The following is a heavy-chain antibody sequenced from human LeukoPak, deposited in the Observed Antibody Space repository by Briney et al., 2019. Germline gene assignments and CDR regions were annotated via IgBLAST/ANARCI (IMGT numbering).Heavy chain of an antibody. J-gene: IGHJ4*02. Sequence: SVKVSCKASGDTFSSYAISWVRQAPGQGLEWMGRIIPIFGIANYAQKFQGRVTITADKSTSTAYMELSSLRSEDTAVYYCARAQYSSSAFDYWGQGTLVTVSS. CDR2: IIPIFGIA. CDR1: GDTFSSYA. CDR3: ARAQYSSSAFDY. V-gene: IGHV1-69*04. D-gene: IGHD6-6*01.